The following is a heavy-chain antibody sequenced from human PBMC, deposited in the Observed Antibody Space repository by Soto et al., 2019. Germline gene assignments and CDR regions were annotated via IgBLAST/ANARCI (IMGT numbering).Heavy chain of an antibody. D-gene: IGHD4-17*01. J-gene: IGHJ4*02. CDR3: ATRTTVTTFDY. Sequence: QVQLQESGPGLVKPSQTLSLTCDVSGASVTRAGSYWGWIRQRPGKGLEWIGYIYFDGTTYYNPSLKSRVIISADTSRNQFSLSLRFLTAADTAVYYCATRTTVTTFDYWGQGTLVTVSS. CDR1: GASVTRAGSY. V-gene: IGHV4-31*11. CDR2: IYFDGTT.